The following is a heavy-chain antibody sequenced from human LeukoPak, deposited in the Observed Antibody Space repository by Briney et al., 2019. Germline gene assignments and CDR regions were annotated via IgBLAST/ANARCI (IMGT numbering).Heavy chain of an antibody. V-gene: IGHV1-18*01. CDR2: ISAYNGNT. Sequence: ASVKVSCKASGYTFTSYGISWVRQAPGQGLEWMGWISAYNGNTNYAQKLQGRVTMPTDTSTSTAYMELRSLRSDDTAVYYCARGARQWLSNWFDPWGQGTLVTVSS. D-gene: IGHD6-19*01. J-gene: IGHJ5*02. CDR1: GYTFTSYG. CDR3: ARGARQWLSNWFDP.